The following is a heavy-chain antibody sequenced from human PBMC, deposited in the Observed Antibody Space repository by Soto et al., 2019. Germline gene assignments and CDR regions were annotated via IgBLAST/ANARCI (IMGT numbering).Heavy chain of an antibody. CDR2: INSDGSST. CDR1: GFTFSSYW. J-gene: IGHJ3*02. D-gene: IGHD3-22*01. Sequence: GGSLRLSCAASGFTFSSYWMHWVRQAPGKGLVWVSRINSDGSSTSYADSVKGRFTISRDNAKNTLYLQMNSLRAEDTAVYYCASPDYDSSGYIWGQGTMVTVSS. CDR3: ASPDYDSSGYI. V-gene: IGHV3-74*01.